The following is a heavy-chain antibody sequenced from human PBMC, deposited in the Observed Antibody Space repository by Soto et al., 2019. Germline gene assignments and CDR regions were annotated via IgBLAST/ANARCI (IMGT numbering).Heavy chain of an antibody. J-gene: IGHJ4*02. D-gene: IGHD6-19*01. Sequence: ASVKVSCKASGYSFTSLHFNWVRQATGQGLEWIGWMNPHSCDTGFAQRFQGRVTMTRNNSITAAYMELSSLRSKDMAVYYCARASQGPVDHCGKGTQVTVCS. CDR2: MNPHSCDT. CDR1: GYSFTSLH. CDR3: ARASQGPVDH. V-gene: IGHV1-8*01.